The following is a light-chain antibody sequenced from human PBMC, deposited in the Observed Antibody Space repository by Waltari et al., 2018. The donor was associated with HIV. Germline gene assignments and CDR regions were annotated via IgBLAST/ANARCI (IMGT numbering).Light chain of an antibody. V-gene: IGLV1-40*01. Sequence: QSVLTQPPSVSGAPGQRVTISCPGSSSNIGAGSDVHWYQQLPGTAPKLPIYDNNTRPAGVPDRFSGSKSGTSASLAITGLQAEDEADYYCQSYDSGLRVFGGGTKLTVL. CDR2: DNN. CDR3: QSYDSGLRV. CDR1: SSNIGAGSD. J-gene: IGLJ3*02.